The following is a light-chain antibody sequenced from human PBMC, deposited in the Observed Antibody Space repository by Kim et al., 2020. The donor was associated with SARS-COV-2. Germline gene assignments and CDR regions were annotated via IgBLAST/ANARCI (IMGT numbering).Light chain of an antibody. Sequence: DIVMTQSPDSLAVSLGERATINCKSSQSVLYSSNNKNYLAWYQQKPGQPPKLLIYWASIRESGVPDRFSGSGSGTDFTLTISSLQPEDFATYYCQQGSTAPLLTFGGGTKVDIK. V-gene: IGKV4-1*01. CDR2: WAS. CDR1: QSVLYSSNNKNY. CDR3: QQGSTAPLLT. J-gene: IGKJ4*01.